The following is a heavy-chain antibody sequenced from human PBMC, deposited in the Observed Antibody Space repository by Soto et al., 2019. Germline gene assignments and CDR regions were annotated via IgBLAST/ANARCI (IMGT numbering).Heavy chain of an antibody. Sequence: DALSLNCVVLGGCRSVYYWTWIRQPPGKGLEWIGEITHSGSTNYNPSLKSRVTISVDTSKNQFSLNLNSVTAADTAVYYCARSSVRGWSYWGQGTLVTVSS. V-gene: IGHV4-34*01. CDR2: ITHSGST. CDR3: ARSSVRGWSY. D-gene: IGHD3-10*02. CDR1: GGCRSVYY. J-gene: IGHJ4*02.